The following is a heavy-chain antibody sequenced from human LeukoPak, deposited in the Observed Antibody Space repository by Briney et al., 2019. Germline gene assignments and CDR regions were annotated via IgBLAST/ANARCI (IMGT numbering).Heavy chain of an antibody. CDR1: GFTVSSNH. CDR2: IYSGGST. J-gene: IGHJ4*02. CDR3: AVTATSFDY. Sequence: GGSLRLSCAASGFTVSSNHMSWVRQAPGKGLEWVSVIYSGGSTNYAESVKGRFTISRDNSKNTMYLQMNSLRAEDTAVYYCAVTATSFDYWGQGTLVTVSS. D-gene: IGHD2-21*02. V-gene: IGHV3-66*01.